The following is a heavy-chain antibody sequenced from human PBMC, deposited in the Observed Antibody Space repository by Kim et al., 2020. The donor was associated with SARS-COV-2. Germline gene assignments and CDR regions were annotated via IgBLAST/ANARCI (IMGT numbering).Heavy chain of an antibody. CDR2: FDPEDGET. D-gene: IGHD3-16*01. CDR3: ATVGAQLGTYYYYGMDV. J-gene: IGHJ6*02. V-gene: IGHV1-24*01. CDR1: GYTLTELS. Sequence: ASVKVSCKVSGYTLTELSMHWVRQAPGKGLEWMGGFDPEDGETIYAQKFQGRVTMTEDTSTDTAYMELSSLRSEDTAVYYCATVGAQLGTYYYYGMDVWGQGTTVTVSS.